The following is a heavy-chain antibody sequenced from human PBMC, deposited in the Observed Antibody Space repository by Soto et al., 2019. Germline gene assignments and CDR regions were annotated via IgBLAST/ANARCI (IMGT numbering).Heavy chain of an antibody. D-gene: IGHD3-3*01. V-gene: IGHV1-69*01. CDR1: GGTFSSHA. CDR2: IIPMIDTA. Sequence: QVQLVQSGAEVKKPGSSVKVSCKASGGTFSSHAISWVRQAPGQGLEWMGGIIPMIDTANYEQKFQGRVTITADESTSTAYMELSSLRSEDTAVYYCARGRGGGYDFWSGSFDYWGQGTVVTVSS. J-gene: IGHJ4*02. CDR3: ARGRGGGYDFWSGSFDY.